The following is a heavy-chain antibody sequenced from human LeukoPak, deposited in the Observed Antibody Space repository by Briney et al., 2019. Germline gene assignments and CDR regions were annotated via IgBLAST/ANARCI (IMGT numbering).Heavy chain of an antibody. J-gene: IGHJ4*02. CDR1: GGSFSSYS. Sequence: SETLSLTCAVYGGSFSSYSWSWLRQPPGKGLEWIGEINHSGSTKYNPSLKRRVTISVDTSKNQFSLKLSSVTAADTAVYYCARGPTKSRDSSSWYLNYWGQGTLVTVSS. D-gene: IGHD6-13*01. CDR2: INHSGST. V-gene: IGHV4-34*01. CDR3: ARGPTKSRDSSSWYLNY.